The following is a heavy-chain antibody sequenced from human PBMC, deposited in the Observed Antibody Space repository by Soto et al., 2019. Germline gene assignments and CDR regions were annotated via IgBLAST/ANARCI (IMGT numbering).Heavy chain of an antibody. D-gene: IGHD3-10*01. CDR1: GYTFTSYD. Sequence: EASVKVSFKASGYTFTSYDINWVRQATGQGLEWMGWMNPNSGNTGYAQKFQGRVTMTRNTSISTAYMELSSLRSEDTAVYYCARGRTPYYYGSGSYYNVPDYYYYMEVWGKGTTVTVSS. V-gene: IGHV1-8*01. CDR3: ARGRTPYYYGSGSYYNVPDYYYYMEV. J-gene: IGHJ6*03. CDR2: MNPNSGNT.